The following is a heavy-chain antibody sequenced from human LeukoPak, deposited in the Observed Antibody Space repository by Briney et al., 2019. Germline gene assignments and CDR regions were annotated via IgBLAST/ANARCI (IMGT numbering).Heavy chain of an antibody. Sequence: SETLSLTCTVSGGSISSYYWSWIRQPPGEGLEWIGYIYYSGSTNYNPSLKSRVTISVDTSKNQFSLKLSSVTAADTAVYYCASSHDYDSSGYFVGYYFDYWGQGTLVTVSS. CDR2: IYYSGST. V-gene: IGHV4-59*01. D-gene: IGHD3-22*01. CDR1: GGSISSYY. CDR3: ASSHDYDSSGYFVGYYFDY. J-gene: IGHJ4*02.